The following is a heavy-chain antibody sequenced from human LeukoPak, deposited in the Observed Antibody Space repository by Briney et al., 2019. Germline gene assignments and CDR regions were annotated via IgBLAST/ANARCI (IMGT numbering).Heavy chain of an antibody. Sequence: GGSLRLSCAASGFTFSSYGMHWVRQAPGKGLEWVAFIRYDGSNKYYADSVKGRFTISRDNSKNTLYLQMNSLRAEDTAVYYCAKDRSPRGTLYHYYMDVWGKGTTVTVSS. CDR1: GFTFSSYG. D-gene: IGHD2-15*01. V-gene: IGHV3-30*02. CDR2: IRYDGSNK. J-gene: IGHJ6*03. CDR3: AKDRSPRGTLYHYYMDV.